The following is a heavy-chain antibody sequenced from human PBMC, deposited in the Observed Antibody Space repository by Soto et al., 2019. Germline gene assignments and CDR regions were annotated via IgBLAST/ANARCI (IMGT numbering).Heavy chain of an antibody. Sequence: GGSLRLSCAASGFTFSTYWMHWVRQAPGKGLVGVSRINGDGSNTNNADSVKGRFTISRDNAKNTLYLQMNSLRAEDTAVYYCARDWSSGTCYFHRFDPWGQGTLVTVSS. CDR2: INGDGSNT. D-gene: IGHD2-15*01. CDR1: GFTFSTYW. V-gene: IGHV3-74*01. CDR3: ARDWSSGTCYFHRFDP. J-gene: IGHJ5*02.